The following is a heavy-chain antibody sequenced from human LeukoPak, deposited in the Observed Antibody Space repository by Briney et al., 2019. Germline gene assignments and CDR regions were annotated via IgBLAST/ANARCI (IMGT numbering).Heavy chain of an antibody. D-gene: IGHD6-13*01. J-gene: IGHJ4*02. Sequence: GGSKRLSCAASGFTVSSNYMNWLRQAPGKGLEWVSIIYSGGSTYYADSVKGRFTISRDNSKNTLYLQMNSLRAEDTAVYYCARGPLYSSSVYYFDYWGQGTLVTVSS. CDR2: IYSGGST. CDR1: GFTVSSNY. V-gene: IGHV3-53*01. CDR3: ARGPLYSSSVYYFDY.